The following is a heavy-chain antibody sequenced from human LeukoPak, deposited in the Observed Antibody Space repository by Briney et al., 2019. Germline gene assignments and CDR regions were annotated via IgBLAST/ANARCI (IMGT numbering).Heavy chain of an antibody. D-gene: IGHD3-16*02. CDR3: ARAPPPVNYDYVWGSYRRSYYFDY. Sequence: PSETLSLTCTVSGGSISSYYWSWIRQPPGKGLEWIGYIYYSGSTNYNPSLKSRVTISVDTSKNQFSLKLSSVTAADTAVYYCARAPPPVNYDYVWGSYRRSYYFDYWGQGTLVTVSS. J-gene: IGHJ4*02. CDR1: GGSISSYY. CDR2: IYYSGST. V-gene: IGHV4-59*12.